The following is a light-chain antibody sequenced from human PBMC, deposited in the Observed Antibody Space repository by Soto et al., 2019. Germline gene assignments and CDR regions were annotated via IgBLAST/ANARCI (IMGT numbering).Light chain of an antibody. Sequence: DIQMTQSPSSLSASVGDRVTITCQASQDISNYLNCYQQKPGKAPKLLIYDASNLETGVPSRFSGSGSWTDFTFTINSLQPEDIATNYWQQYDNPPSFGGGTKVDIK. CDR1: QDISNY. V-gene: IGKV1-33*01. J-gene: IGKJ4*01. CDR3: QQYDNPPS. CDR2: DAS.